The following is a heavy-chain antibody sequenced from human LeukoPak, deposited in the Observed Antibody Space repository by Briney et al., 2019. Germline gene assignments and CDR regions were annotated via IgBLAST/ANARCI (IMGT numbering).Heavy chain of an antibody. Sequence: PSETLSLTCTVSGYSISSGYYWGWIRQPPGKGLEWVRSIYHSGSTYYNPSLKSRVTISVDTSKNQFSLKLSSVTAADTAVYYCASADSRELPTHAFDIWGQGTMVTVSS. J-gene: IGHJ3*02. V-gene: IGHV4-38-2*02. CDR1: GYSISSGYY. D-gene: IGHD1-26*01. CDR2: IYHSGST. CDR3: ASADSRELPTHAFDI.